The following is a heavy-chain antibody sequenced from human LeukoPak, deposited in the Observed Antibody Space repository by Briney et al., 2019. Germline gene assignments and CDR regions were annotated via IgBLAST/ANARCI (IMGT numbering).Heavy chain of an antibody. D-gene: IGHD2-2*01. CDR2: IHNSGNS. J-gene: IGHJ4*02. CDR3: ARFRFCSGTPCFYDCDY. CDR1: GASVSGSC. Sequence: WPTLSLTWSVVGASVSGSCWSWFARPPGKGREWIAYIHNSGNSNYNPSLKSRVTISADTSKNQFSLKLSSVTAADTAVYYCARFRFCSGTPCFYDCDYWGQGILVTVSS. V-gene: IGHV4-59*02.